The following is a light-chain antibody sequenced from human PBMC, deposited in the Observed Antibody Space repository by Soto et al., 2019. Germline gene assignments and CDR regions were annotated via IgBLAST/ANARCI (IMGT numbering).Light chain of an antibody. CDR2: GAS. CDR3: QHFGSSRGT. J-gene: IGKJ1*01. Sequence: EIVLTQSPATLSVSAGGTVTLSCRASQSIRTNVAWYQQIPGQAPRLLIYGASSRATGIPDRFSGSGSGTDFTLTLSRMENDDFAVYYCQHFGSSRGTLGQGTKLDMK. CDR1: QSIRTN. V-gene: IGKV3-20*01.